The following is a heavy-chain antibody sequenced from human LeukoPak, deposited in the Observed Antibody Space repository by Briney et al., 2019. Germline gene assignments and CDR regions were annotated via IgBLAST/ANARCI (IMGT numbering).Heavy chain of an antibody. CDR3: ARWGDGYNPLDY. D-gene: IGHD5-24*01. CDR2: ICYSGST. CDR1: GGSISSSSYC. V-gene: IGHV4-39*01. J-gene: IGHJ4*02. Sequence: KPSETLSLTCTVSGGSISSSSYCWGWIRQPPGKGLEWIGSICYSGSTFYNPSLKSRVTLSVDTSKNQFSLKLSSVTAADTAVYYCARWGDGYNPLDYWGQGTLVTVSS.